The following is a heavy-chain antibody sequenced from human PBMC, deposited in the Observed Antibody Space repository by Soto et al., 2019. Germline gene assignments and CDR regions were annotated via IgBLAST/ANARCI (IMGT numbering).Heavy chain of an antibody. Sequence: QVPLVQSGAEVKKPGASVKVSCKASGYTFTSYGISWVRQAPGQGLEWMGWISAYNGNTNYAQKLQGRVTMTTDTSTSTAYMELRSLRSDDTAVYYCARVRWYCSSTSCRGGPFDYWGQGTLVTXSS. V-gene: IGHV1-18*01. CDR3: ARVRWYCSSTSCRGGPFDY. D-gene: IGHD2-2*01. CDR1: GYTFTSYG. J-gene: IGHJ4*02. CDR2: ISAYNGNT.